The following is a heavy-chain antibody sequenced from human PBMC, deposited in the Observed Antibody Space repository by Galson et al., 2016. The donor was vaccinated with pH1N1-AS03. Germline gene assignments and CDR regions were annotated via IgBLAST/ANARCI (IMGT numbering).Heavy chain of an antibody. CDR1: GYTFTNYG. D-gene: IGHD4-23*01. J-gene: IGHJ4*02. CDR3: ARGWPDCGGDSFLGWDH. V-gene: IGHV1-18*01. Sequence: SVKVSCKASGYTFTNYGISWVRQAPGQGLEWMGWISAYNGNTNYAQKLQGRVTLTTDTSTSTAYMELRSLRSADTAVYYCARGWPDCGGDSFLGWDHWGQGSLVTVSS. CDR2: ISAYNGNT.